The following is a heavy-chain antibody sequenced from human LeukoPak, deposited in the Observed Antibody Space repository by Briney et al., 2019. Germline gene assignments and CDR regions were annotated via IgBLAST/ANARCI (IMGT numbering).Heavy chain of an antibody. J-gene: IGHJ3*02. CDR3: AKDTNLMVTRAFDI. CDR1: GFTVSSNY. D-gene: IGHD5-18*01. Sequence: PGGSLRLSCAASGFTVSSNYMSWVRQAPGKGLEWVSGISWNSGSIGYADSVKGRFTISRDNAKNSLYLQMNSLRAEDMALYYCAKDTNLMVTRAFDIWGQGTMVTVSS. CDR2: ISWNSGSI. V-gene: IGHV3-9*03.